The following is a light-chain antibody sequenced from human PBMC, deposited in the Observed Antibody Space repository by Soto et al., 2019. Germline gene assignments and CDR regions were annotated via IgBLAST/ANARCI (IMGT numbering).Light chain of an antibody. Sequence: IEMTQSPATLSVSPGERATLSCRASQSVSSNLVWYQQKPGQAPRLLIYGASTRVTGIPARVSGSGSGTEFSLSLSSLQSEDFAVYYCEQYHNWWTFGQGTKVEIK. CDR1: QSVSSN. V-gene: IGKV3-15*01. CDR3: EQYHNWWT. CDR2: GAS. J-gene: IGKJ1*01.